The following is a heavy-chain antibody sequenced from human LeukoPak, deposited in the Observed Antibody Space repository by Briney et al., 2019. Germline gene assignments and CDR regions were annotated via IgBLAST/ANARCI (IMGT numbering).Heavy chain of an antibody. CDR3: AKEDYAITMVRGVIITPPNI. CDR2: ISGSGGST. Sequence: PGGSLRLSCAASGFTFSSYAMSWVRQAPGKGLEWVSAISGSGGSTYYADSVKGRLTISRDNSKNTLYLQMNSLRAEDTAVYYCAKEDYAITMVRGVIITPPNIWGQGTMVTVSS. CDR1: GFTFSSYA. J-gene: IGHJ3*02. V-gene: IGHV3-23*01. D-gene: IGHD3-10*01.